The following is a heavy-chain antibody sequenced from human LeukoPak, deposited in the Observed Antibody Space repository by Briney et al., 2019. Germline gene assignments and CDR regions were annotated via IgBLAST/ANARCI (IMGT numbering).Heavy chain of an antibody. CDR2: IYYSGST. V-gene: IGHV4-59*12. J-gene: IGHJ4*02. D-gene: IGHD3-10*01. Sequence: SETLSLTCTVSGGSISSYYWSWIRQPPGKGLEWIGYIYYSGSTNYNPSLKSRVTISVDTSKNQFSLKPSSVTAADTAVYYCARDGRGYGSGSYHKGPDYWGQGTLVTVSS. CDR3: ARDGRGYGSGSYHKGPDY. CDR1: GGSISSYY.